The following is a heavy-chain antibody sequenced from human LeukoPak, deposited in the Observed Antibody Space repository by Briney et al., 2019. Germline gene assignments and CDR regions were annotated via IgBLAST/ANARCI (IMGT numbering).Heavy chain of an antibody. CDR1: GFTFSSYA. CDR2: ISHDGSNK. V-gene: IGHV3-30*18. Sequence: PGGSLRLSCAASGFTFSSYAMNWVRQAPGKGLEWVAVISHDGSNKYYADSVKGRFTISRDNSKNTLYLQMNSLRAEDTAVYYCAKGEQWLVRARIGYWGQGTLVTVSS. CDR3: AKGEQWLVRARIGY. J-gene: IGHJ4*02. D-gene: IGHD6-19*01.